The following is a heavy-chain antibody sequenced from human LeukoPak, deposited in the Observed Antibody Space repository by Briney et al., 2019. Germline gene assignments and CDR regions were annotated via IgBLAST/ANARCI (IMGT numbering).Heavy chain of an antibody. D-gene: IGHD1-1*01. V-gene: IGHV3-11*01. J-gene: IGHJ6*03. CDR2: ISSSGSTI. CDR1: GFTFSDYY. Sequence: PGGSLRLSCAASGFTFSDYYMSWIRQAPGKGLEWVSYISSSGSTIYYADSVKGRFTISRDNAKNSLCLQMNSLRAEDTAVYYCARDGTTGTYYYYYYMDVWGKGTTVTISS. CDR3: ARDGTTGTYYYYYYMDV.